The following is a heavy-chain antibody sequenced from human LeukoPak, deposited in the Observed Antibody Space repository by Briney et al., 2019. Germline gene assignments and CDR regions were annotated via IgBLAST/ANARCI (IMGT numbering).Heavy chain of an antibody. CDR1: GYTLTELS. D-gene: IGHD4-11*01. J-gene: IGHJ4*02. Sequence: ASVKVSCKVSGYTLTELSMHWVRQAPGKGLEWMGGFDPEDGEPIYAQKFQGRVTMTEDTSTDTAYMELSSLRSEDTAVYYCATRPIGQYDYFDYWGQGTLVTVSS. V-gene: IGHV1-24*01. CDR3: ATRPIGQYDYFDY. CDR2: FDPEDGEP.